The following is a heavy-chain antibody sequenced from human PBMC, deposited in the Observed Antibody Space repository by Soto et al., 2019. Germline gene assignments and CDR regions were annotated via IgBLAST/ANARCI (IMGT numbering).Heavy chain of an antibody. CDR1: GGSINDFY. CDR3: ARVGGVAARTFDY. J-gene: IGHJ4*02. CDR2: IYYSGST. Sequence: SEPLSLTCTVSGGSINDFYWSWIRQPPGKGLEWIGYIYYSGSTDYNPSLKGRVTISVDTSKNQFSLKLRSVTAADTAVYYCARVGGVAARTFDYWGQGTLVTVSS. D-gene: IGHD6-6*01. V-gene: IGHV4-59*01.